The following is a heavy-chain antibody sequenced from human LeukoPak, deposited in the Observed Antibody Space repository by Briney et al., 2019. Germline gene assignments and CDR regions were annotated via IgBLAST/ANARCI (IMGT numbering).Heavy chain of an antibody. CDR3: AKMDFGDYIDY. Sequence: GGSLRLSCAGSGFTFNSYGMRWVRQATGKGLVWVSTISGSGDSTYYADSVKGRFTISRDNSKNTLYLKMNSLRAEDTAVYYCAKMDFGDYIDYWGQRTLVSVSS. CDR2: ISGSGDST. CDR1: GFTFNSYG. V-gene: IGHV3-23*01. D-gene: IGHD4-17*01. J-gene: IGHJ4*02.